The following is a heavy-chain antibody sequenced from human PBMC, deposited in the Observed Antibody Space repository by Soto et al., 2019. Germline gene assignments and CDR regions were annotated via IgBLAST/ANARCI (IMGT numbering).Heavy chain of an antibody. CDR2: IKSKTDGGTT. D-gene: IGHD6-19*01. Sequence: EVQLVESGGGLVKPGGSLRLSCAASGFTFSNAWMNWVRQAPGKGLEWVGRIKSKTDGGTTDYAVPVKGRFTISRDDSKNTLYLQMNSLKTEDTAVYYCTTIAGAAVAYGMDVWGQGTTVTVSS. V-gene: IGHV3-15*07. CDR1: GFTFSNAW. J-gene: IGHJ6*02. CDR3: TTIAGAAVAYGMDV.